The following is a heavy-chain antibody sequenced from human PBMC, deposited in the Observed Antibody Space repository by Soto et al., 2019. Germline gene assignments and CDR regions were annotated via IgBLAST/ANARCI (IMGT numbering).Heavy chain of an antibody. V-gene: IGHV3-23*01. CDR3: ARHGYTSRRRHYGLDV. J-gene: IGHJ6*02. Sequence: EVQLLESGGGLVQPGGSLRLSCAASGFSFSSYARNWVRQPPGKGLEWVSTIGGGSGGTDYADSVQGRFTISRDNTKNTLYLQMNSLRADDSAIYYCARHGYTSRRRHYGLDVWGQGTTVTVSS. CDR1: GFSFSSYA. D-gene: IGHD6-19*01. CDR2: IGGGSGGT.